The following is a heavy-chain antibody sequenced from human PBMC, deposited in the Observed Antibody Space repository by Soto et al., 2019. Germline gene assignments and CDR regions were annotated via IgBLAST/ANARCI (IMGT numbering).Heavy chain of an antibody. V-gene: IGHV3-23*01. Sequence: AGGSLRLSCAASGFALSDFIMNWVRQAPGKGLEWVSSITGGSVTSYYADSVKGRFAISRDNSNNMLYLQLNSLRAEDTAIYYCARDSRNLDYWGKGTLVTV. CDR1: GFALSDFI. CDR2: ITGGSVTS. D-gene: IGHD1-1*01. J-gene: IGHJ4*02. CDR3: ARDSRNLDY.